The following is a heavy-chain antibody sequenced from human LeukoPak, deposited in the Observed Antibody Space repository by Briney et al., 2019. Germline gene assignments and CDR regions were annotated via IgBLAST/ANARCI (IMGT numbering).Heavy chain of an antibody. D-gene: IGHD1-1*01. CDR3: ATSNWD. V-gene: IGHV3-48*02. J-gene: IGHJ4*02. Sequence: QPGGSLRLSCAASGFTFSNYGMNWVRQAPGKGLEWVSYISSSSSTTNYADSVKGRFTISRDNDKSSLYLQMNSLRDEDSAVYYCATSNWDWGQGTLVTVSS. CDR2: ISSSSSTT. CDR1: GFTFSNYG.